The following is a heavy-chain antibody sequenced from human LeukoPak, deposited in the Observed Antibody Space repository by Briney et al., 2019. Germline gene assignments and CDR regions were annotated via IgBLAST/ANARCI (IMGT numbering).Heavy chain of an antibody. J-gene: IGHJ4*02. CDR3: AKDRMVRGAYFDY. CDR1: GFTFSSYA. CDR2: ISGSGGST. D-gene: IGHD3-10*01. V-gene: IGHV3-23*01. Sequence: GGSLRLSCAASGFTFSSYAMSWVRQAPGKGLEWVSAISGSGGSTYYADSVKGRLTISRDNSKNTLYLQMNSLRAEDTAVYYCAKDRMVRGAYFDYWGQGTLVTVSS.